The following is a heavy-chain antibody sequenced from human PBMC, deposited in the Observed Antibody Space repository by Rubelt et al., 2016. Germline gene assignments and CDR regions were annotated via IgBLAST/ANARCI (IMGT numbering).Heavy chain of an antibody. V-gene: IGHV3-30*18. CDR3: AKGEEFYWYFDL. J-gene: IGHJ2*01. D-gene: IGHD3-10*01. Sequence: QVQLVESGGGVVQPGRSLRLSCAASGFTFSNYGMHWVRQAPGKGLEWVAVISYDGSNKYYADSVKGRFTSSRDNYKNTLDLQMNSLRAEDTAVYYCAKGEEFYWYFDLWGRGTLVTVSS. CDR1: GFTFSNYG. CDR2: ISYDGSNK.